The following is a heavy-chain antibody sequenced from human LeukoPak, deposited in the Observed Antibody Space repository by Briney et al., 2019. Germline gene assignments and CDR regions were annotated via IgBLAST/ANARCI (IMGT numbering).Heavy chain of an antibody. CDR3: AKERESSGYFDY. CDR2: ISGSGGST. Sequence: GGSLRLSCAASGFTVSSNYMSWVRQAPGKGLEWVSAISGSGGSTYYADSVKGRFTISRDNSKNTLYLQMNSLRAEDTAVYYCAKERESSGYFDYWGQGTLVTVSS. D-gene: IGHD3-22*01. J-gene: IGHJ4*02. CDR1: GFTVSSNY. V-gene: IGHV3-23*01.